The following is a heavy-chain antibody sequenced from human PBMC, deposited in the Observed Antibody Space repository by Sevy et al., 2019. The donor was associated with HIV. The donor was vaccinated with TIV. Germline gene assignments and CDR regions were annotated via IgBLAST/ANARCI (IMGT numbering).Heavy chain of an antibody. CDR2: IKQDGSEK. Sequence: GGSLRLSCAASGFTFSSYWMSWVRQAPGKGLEWVANIKQDGSEKYYVDSVKGGFTISRDNAKNSLYLQMNSLRAEDTAVYYCARDLGNYGSGSYLNYYYYYGMDVWGQGTTVTVSS. V-gene: IGHV3-7*01. J-gene: IGHJ6*02. CDR3: ARDLGNYGSGSYLNYYYYYGMDV. D-gene: IGHD3-10*01. CDR1: GFTFSSYW.